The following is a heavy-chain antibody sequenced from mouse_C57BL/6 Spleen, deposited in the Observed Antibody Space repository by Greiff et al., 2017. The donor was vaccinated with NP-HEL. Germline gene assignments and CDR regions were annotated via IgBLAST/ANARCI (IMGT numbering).Heavy chain of an antibody. J-gene: IGHJ4*01. D-gene: IGHD1-1*01. Sequence: EVMLVESGGDLVKPGGSLKLSCAASGFTFSSYGMSWVRQTPDKRLEWVATISSGGSYTYYPDSVKGRFTISRDNAKNTLYLQMSSLKSEDTAMYYCARQFPYYGSTHGAMDYWGQGTSVTVSS. CDR3: ARQFPYYGSTHGAMDY. V-gene: IGHV5-6*02. CDR2: ISSGGSYT. CDR1: GFTFSSYG.